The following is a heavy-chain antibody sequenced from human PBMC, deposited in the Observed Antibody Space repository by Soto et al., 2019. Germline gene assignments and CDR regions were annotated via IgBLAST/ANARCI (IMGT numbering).Heavy chain of an antibody. CDR1: GFTFSSYA. CDR2: TSGSGGST. J-gene: IGHJ4*02. D-gene: IGHD2-15*01. Sequence: GGFLRLSCAASGFTFSSYAMSWVRQAPGKGLEWVSATSGSGGSTYYADSVKGRFTISRDNSKNTLYLQMNSLRAEDTAVYYCAKRSSVVVARAHFDYWGQGTLVTVSS. CDR3: AKRSSVVVARAHFDY. V-gene: IGHV3-23*01.